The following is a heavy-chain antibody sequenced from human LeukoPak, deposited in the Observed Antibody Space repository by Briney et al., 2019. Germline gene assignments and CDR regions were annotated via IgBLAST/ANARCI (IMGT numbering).Heavy chain of an antibody. V-gene: IGHV4-61*02. CDR1: GGSISSGSYY. J-gene: IGHJ4*02. CDR3: AKGRDGYNFLNRGEYYYFDY. CDR2: FYTSGST. Sequence: SETLSLTCSVSGGSISSGSYYWSWIRQPAGKGLEWIGRFYTSGSTNYNPSLKSRVTISVDTSKNQFSLKLNSVTAADTAVYYCAKGRDGYNFLNRGEYYYFDYWGQGTLVTVSS. D-gene: IGHD5-24*01.